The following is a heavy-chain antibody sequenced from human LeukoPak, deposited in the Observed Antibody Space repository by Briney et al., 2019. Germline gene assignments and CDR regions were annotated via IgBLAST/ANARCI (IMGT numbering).Heavy chain of an antibody. V-gene: IGHV3-7*01. Sequence: GGSLRLSCAASGFTFSSYSMNWVRQAPGKGLEWVANIKQAGSDKYYVDSVKGRFTISRDNTKNSLYLQMNSLRAEDTAVYYCATAFRGSYDNWGQGTLVTVSS. J-gene: IGHJ4*02. D-gene: IGHD1-26*01. CDR3: ATAFRGSYDN. CDR2: IKQAGSDK. CDR1: GFTFSSYS.